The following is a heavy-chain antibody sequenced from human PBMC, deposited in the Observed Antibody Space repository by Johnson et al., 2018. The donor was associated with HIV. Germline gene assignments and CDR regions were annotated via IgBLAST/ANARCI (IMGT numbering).Heavy chain of an antibody. D-gene: IGHD1-26*01. CDR1: GFTFSSYA. CDR3: AKGRWEATTYDDAFDI. Sequence: QMLLVESGGGVVQPGGSLRLSCAAYGFTFSSYAMHWVRQAPGKGLEWVAVISYDGSNKYYADSVKGRFTISRDNSKNTLYLQMNSLRAEDTAVYYCAKGRWEATTYDDAFDIWGQGTMVTVSS. J-gene: IGHJ3*02. V-gene: IGHV3-30-3*02. CDR2: ISYDGSNK.